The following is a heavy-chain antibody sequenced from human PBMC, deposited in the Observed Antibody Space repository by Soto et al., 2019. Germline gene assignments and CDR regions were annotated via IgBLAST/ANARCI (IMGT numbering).Heavy chain of an antibody. J-gene: IGHJ6*02. CDR2: ISAYNGNT. CDR3: ARGGRFLEWLLQGLYYYYYGMDV. Sequence: ASVKVSCKASGYTFTSYCISWVRQAPGQGLEWMGWISAYNGNTNYAQKLQGRVTMTTDTSTSTAYMELRSLRSEDTAVYYCARGGRFLEWLLQGLYYYYYGMDVWGQGTTVTVSS. D-gene: IGHD3-3*01. V-gene: IGHV1-18*01. CDR1: GYTFTSYC.